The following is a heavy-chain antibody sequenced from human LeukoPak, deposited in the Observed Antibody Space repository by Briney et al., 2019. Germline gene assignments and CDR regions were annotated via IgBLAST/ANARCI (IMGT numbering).Heavy chain of an antibody. Sequence: SETLSLTCTVSGGSISGSSSYWGWICQPPGKGLEWIGSIYYSGSTYYNPSLKSRVTISVDTSKNQFSLKLRSVTAADTAVYYCARYSGSYSGFDYWGQGTLVTVSS. CDR1: GGSISGSSSY. V-gene: IGHV4-39*01. D-gene: IGHD1-26*01. J-gene: IGHJ4*02. CDR3: ARYSGSYSGFDY. CDR2: IYYSGST.